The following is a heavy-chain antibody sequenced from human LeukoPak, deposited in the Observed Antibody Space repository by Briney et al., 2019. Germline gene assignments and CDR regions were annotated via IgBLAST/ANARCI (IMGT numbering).Heavy chain of an antibody. CDR3: ASDPNYYDSSGFDY. Sequence: SETLSLTCTVSGGSISSSSYYWGWIRQPPGKGLEWIGSIYYSGSTYYNPSLKSRVTISVGTSKNQFSLKLSSVTAADTAVYYCASDPNYYDSSGFDYWGQGTLVTVSS. CDR1: GGSISSSSYY. D-gene: IGHD3-22*01. CDR2: IYYSGST. V-gene: IGHV4-39*01. J-gene: IGHJ4*02.